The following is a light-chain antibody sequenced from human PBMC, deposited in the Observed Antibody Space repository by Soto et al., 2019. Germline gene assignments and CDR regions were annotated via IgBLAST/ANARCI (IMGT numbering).Light chain of an antibody. Sequence: VLPQSPDTLSLSPGDRATLSCRASQSVRSTFLAWYQQKPRQAPRLLIYGASNRAAGIPERFSGSASGTEFTLTISRLEPDDSAVYYCQQYHDSPMNTFGQGTKLQIK. J-gene: IGKJ2*01. CDR1: QSVRSTF. CDR2: GAS. CDR3: QQYHDSPMNT. V-gene: IGKV3-20*01.